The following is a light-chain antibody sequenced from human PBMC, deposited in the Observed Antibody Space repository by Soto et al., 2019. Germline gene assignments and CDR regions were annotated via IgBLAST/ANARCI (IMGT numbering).Light chain of an antibody. CDR1: SGHSSYI. CDR3: ETWDSNTWV. CDR2: LEGSGSY. Sequence: QAVVTQSSSASASLGSSVKLTCTLSSGHSSYIIAWHQQQPGKAPRYLMKLEGSGSYNKGSGVPDRFPGSSSGADRYLTISNLQFEDEADYYCETWDSNTWVFGGGTKLTVL. V-gene: IGLV4-60*02. J-gene: IGLJ3*02.